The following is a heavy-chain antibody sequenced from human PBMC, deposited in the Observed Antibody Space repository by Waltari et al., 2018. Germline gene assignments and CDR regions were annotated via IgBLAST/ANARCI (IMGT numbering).Heavy chain of an antibody. CDR2: IYYSGSI. Sequence: WSWIRQPPGKGLEWIGHIYYSGSINYNSSLKSRVTISVDTSKNQFSLKLSSVTAADTAVYYCARPVRGLDYWYFDLWGRGTLVTVSS. J-gene: IGHJ2*01. CDR3: ARPVRGLDYWYFDL. V-gene: IGHV4-59*08. D-gene: IGHD3-10*01.